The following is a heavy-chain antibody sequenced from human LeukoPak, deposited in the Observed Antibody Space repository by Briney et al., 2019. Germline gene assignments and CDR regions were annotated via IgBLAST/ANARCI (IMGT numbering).Heavy chain of an antibody. J-gene: IGHJ6*04. CDR3: AELGITMIGGV. D-gene: IGHD3-10*02. CDR2: ISSSGSTI. V-gene: IGHV3-48*03. CDR1: GFTFSSYE. Sequence: GGSLRLSCAASGFTFSSYEMNWVRQAPGKGLEWVSYISSSGSTIYYAASVKGRFTISRDNAKNSLYLQMNSLRAEDTAVYYCAELGITMIGGVWGKGTTVTISS.